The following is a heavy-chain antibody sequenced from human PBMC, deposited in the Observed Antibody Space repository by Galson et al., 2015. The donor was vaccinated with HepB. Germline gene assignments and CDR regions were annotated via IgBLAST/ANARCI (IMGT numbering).Heavy chain of an antibody. CDR1: GFSLSTSGVG. V-gene: IGHV2-5*02. CDR3: AHRKRSSGWYGGDLGFDP. J-gene: IGHJ5*02. D-gene: IGHD6-19*01. Sequence: PALVKPTQTLTLTCTFSGFSLSTSGVGVGWIRQPPGKALEWLALIYWDDDKRYSPSLKSRLTITKDTSKNQVVLTMTNMDPVDTATYYCAHRKRSSGWYGGDLGFDPWGQGTLVTVSS. CDR2: IYWDDDK.